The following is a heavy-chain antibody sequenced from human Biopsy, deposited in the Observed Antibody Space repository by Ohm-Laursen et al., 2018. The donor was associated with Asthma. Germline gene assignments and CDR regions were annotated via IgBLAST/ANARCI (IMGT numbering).Heavy chain of an antibody. V-gene: IGHV1-3*01. D-gene: IGHD3-9*01. CDR3: ARTYYDFLTGQVIDAFAI. J-gene: IGHJ3*02. Sequence: SSVKVSCNASGYTFISYAIHWVRQAPGQRLEWMGWINAGNGNTKYSQKFQGRVTITRDTSASTAYMELSSLRSEDTAVYYCARTYYDFLTGQVIDAFAIWGQGTMVTVSS. CDR2: INAGNGNT. CDR1: GYTFISYA.